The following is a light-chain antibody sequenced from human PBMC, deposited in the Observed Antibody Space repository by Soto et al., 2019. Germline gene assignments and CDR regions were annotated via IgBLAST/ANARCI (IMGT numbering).Light chain of an antibody. CDR3: SSYATSSVV. Sequence: QSALTQPASMSGSPGQSIAISCTGTSSDVGAYNHVSWYQQHPGKAPKLMIYDVNSRPSGVSDRFSGSKSGNTASLTISGLQAEDEADYYCSSYATSSVVFGGGTKLTVL. V-gene: IGLV2-14*03. CDR2: DVN. CDR1: SSDVGAYNH. J-gene: IGLJ2*01.